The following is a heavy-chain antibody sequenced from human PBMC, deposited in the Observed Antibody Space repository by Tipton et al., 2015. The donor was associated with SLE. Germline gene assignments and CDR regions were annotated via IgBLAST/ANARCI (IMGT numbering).Heavy chain of an antibody. D-gene: IGHD4-23*01. CDR3: AREAAVVTPGAFDV. CDR2: AHHSRGT. J-gene: IGHJ3*01. Sequence: TLSLTCTVSGVSVSSHYWSWIRQSPGKGLEWIGFAHHSRGTNYNPSLQSRVTMSVQTSKNQFSLKLTSVTAADTAVYYCAREAAVVTPGAFDVWGLGTKATVSS. CDR1: GVSVSSHY. V-gene: IGHV4-59*02.